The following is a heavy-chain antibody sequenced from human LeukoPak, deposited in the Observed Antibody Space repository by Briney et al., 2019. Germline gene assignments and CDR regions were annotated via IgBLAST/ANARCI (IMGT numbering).Heavy chain of an antibody. CDR1: GFTFSSHA. V-gene: IGHV3-23*01. CDR3: AKDPYYYATAGDY. D-gene: IGHD3-10*01. J-gene: IGHJ4*02. CDR2: ISGSGGST. Sequence: PGGSLRLSCAASGFTFSSHAMSWVRQPPGKGLEWVSSISGSGGSTYYADSVKGRFTISRDNSKNTLYLQMNSLRAEDTAVYYCAKDPYYYATAGDYWGQGTLVTVSS.